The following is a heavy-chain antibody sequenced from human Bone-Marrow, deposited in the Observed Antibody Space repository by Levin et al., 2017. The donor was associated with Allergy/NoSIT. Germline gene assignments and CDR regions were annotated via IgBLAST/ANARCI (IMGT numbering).Heavy chain of an antibody. V-gene: IGHV6-1*01. Sequence: SQTLSLTCAISGDSVSSTSAAWNWIRQSPSRGLEWLGRTYYRSQWYHEYAVSVKSRISINPDTSKNQLSLQLKSVTPEDTAVYYCATDKYDSFNIWGQGTMVIVSS. D-gene: IGHD3-3*01. CDR1: GDSVSSTSAA. CDR3: ATDKYDSFNI. CDR2: TYYRSQWYH. J-gene: IGHJ3*02.